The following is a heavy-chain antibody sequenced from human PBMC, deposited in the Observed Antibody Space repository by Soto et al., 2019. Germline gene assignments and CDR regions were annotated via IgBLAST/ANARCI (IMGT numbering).Heavy chain of an antibody. D-gene: IGHD3-10*01. Sequence: GGSLRLSCAASGFAFSTYSMHWVRQAPGKGLEWVSSISSSSTYIYYADSVKGRFTIFRDNAKNSLYLQMNSLRAEDTAVYYCASEITAGGYWGQGTLVTVSS. J-gene: IGHJ4*02. CDR1: GFAFSTYS. CDR2: ISSSSTYI. CDR3: ASEITAGGY. V-gene: IGHV3-21*01.